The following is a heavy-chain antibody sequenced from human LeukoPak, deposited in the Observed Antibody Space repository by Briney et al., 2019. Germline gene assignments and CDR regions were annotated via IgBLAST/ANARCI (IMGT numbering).Heavy chain of an antibody. Sequence: GGSLRLSCAASGFTFSSYAMHWVRQAPGKGLEWVAVISYDGSIKYYADSVKGRFTTSRDNSKNMLYLQMNSLSAEGTAVYYCARGPGYSSGWYVLSVGYWGQGTLVTVSS. V-gene: IGHV3-30-3*01. D-gene: IGHD6-19*01. CDR3: ARGPGYSSGWYVLSVGY. CDR1: GFTFSSYA. CDR2: ISYDGSIK. J-gene: IGHJ4*02.